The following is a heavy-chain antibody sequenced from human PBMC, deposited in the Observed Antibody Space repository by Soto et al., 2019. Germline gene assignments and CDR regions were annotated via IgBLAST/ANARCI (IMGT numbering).Heavy chain of an antibody. Sequence: SETLSLTCTVSGGSISSGAYYWSWIRQHPGMGLEWIGFIYYSGGTYYNPSLKSRVTISVDTSDNQFSLKLSSVTAADTAVYYCARDTRVGAFDIWGQGTMVTVSS. CDR2: IYYSGGT. CDR3: ARDTRVGAFDI. V-gene: IGHV4-31*03. J-gene: IGHJ3*02. D-gene: IGHD1-26*01. CDR1: GGSISSGAYY.